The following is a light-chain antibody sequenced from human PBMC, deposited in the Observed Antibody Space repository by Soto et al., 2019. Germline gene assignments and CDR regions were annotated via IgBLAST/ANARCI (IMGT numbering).Light chain of an antibody. Sequence: DIQVTQSPSTLSASVGDRVTITCRATQSISSWLAWYQQKPGTAPKLLIYKASSLQSGVPSRFSGSGSGTEFTLTITSLQPDDFATYYGQQYNSYSRTFGQGTKVEI. J-gene: IGKJ1*01. V-gene: IGKV1-5*03. CDR2: KAS. CDR3: QQYNSYSRT. CDR1: QSISSW.